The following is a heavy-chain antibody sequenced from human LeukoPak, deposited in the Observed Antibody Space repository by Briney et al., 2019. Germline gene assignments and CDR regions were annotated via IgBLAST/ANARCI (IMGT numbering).Heavy chain of an antibody. CDR3: ARLTKFLTTYYPTP. J-gene: IGHJ5*02. Sequence: SETLSLTCTVSGGSITGYYWSWIRQPPGKGLEWVGYIFSSGSTNYNPSLKTRVTISLDTSKSQFSLKLISVTASDTAVYYCARLTKFLTTYYPTPWGQGTLVTVSS. V-gene: IGHV4-59*08. CDR1: GGSITGYY. CDR2: IFSSGST. D-gene: IGHD2/OR15-2a*01.